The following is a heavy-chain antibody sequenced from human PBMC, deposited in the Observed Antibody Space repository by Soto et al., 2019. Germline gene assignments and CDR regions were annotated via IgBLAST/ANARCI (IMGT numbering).Heavy chain of an antibody. CDR3: TRDTRSEGGYG. Sequence: GGSLSLSCTASGFTFGDYAMSWFRQAPGKGLERVGFIRSKAYGGTPEYAASVKGRLTISRDDSKSIAYLQMHSVQPDDTAVQYCTRDTRSEGGYGWGQGTLVNVSS. D-gene: IGHD3-22*01. CDR1: GFTFGDYA. V-gene: IGHV3-49*03. CDR2: IRSKAYGGTP. J-gene: IGHJ4*02.